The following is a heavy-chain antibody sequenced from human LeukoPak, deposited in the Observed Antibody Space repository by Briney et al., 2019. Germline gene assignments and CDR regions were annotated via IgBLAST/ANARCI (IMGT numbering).Heavy chain of an antibody. CDR3: ARVEWGYCSSTSCPEYFQY. CDR2: IYHSGST. Sequence: SETLSLTCTVSGYSISSGYYWGWIRQPPGKGLEWIGSIYHSGSTYYNPSLKSRVTISVDTSKNQFSLKLSSVTAADTAVYYCARVEWGYCSSTSCPEYFQYWGQGTLVTVSS. CDR1: GYSISSGYY. V-gene: IGHV4-38-2*02. D-gene: IGHD2-2*01. J-gene: IGHJ1*01.